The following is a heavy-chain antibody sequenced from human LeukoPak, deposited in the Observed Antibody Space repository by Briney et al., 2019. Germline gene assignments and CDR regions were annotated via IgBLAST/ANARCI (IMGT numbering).Heavy chain of an antibody. CDR2: ISAYNGNT. D-gene: IGHD1-26*01. CDR1: GYTFTSYG. J-gene: IGHJ6*03. Sequence: ASVKVSCKASGYTFTSYGISWVRQAPGQGLEWMGWISAYNGNTNYAQKLQGRVTMTTVTSTSTAYMELRSLRSDDTAVYYCARDGYIVGATSYYYYYMDVWGKGTTVTVSS. V-gene: IGHV1-18*01. CDR3: ARDGYIVGATSYYYYYMDV.